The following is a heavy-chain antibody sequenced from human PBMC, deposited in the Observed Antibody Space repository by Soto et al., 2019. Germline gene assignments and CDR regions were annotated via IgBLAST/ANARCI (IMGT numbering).Heavy chain of an antibody. CDR1: GGSFDGYY. D-gene: IGHD2-15*01. Sequence: SETLSLTCALYGGSFDGYYWSWIRQSPGKGLEWIGEIHHSGSTKYNPSLKSRVSLSVDTSTKQFSLKMTSMTAADRGVYYCAREDTEQYYGMDVWGQGTTVTVSS. CDR2: IHHSGST. CDR3: AREDTEQYYGMDV. V-gene: IGHV4-34*01. J-gene: IGHJ6*02.